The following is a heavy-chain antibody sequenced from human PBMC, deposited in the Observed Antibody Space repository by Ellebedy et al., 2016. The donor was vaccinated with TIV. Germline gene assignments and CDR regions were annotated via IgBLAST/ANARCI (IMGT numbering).Heavy chain of an antibody. J-gene: IGHJ5*02. V-gene: IGHV4-34*01. CDR3: ARGSTSGPYNWFDP. D-gene: IGHD6-19*01. Sequence: SETLSLXXAVYGGSFSGYYWTWIRQPPGKGLEWIGEINHSGSTNYNPSLKSRVTISVDTSKNQFSLKLTSVTAADTAVYYCARGSTSGPYNWFDPWGQGTLVTVSS. CDR1: GGSFSGYY. CDR2: INHSGST.